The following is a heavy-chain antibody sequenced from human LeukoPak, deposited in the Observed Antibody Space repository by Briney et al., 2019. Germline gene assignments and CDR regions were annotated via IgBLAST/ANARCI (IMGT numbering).Heavy chain of an antibody. CDR2: ISYDGSNK. V-gene: IGHV3-30*04. CDR1: GFTFSSYA. D-gene: IGHD3-9*01. CDR3: ARDSQARYFEDGAFDI. J-gene: IGHJ3*02. Sequence: GGSLRLSCAASGFTFSSYAMHWVRQAPGKGLEWVAVISYDGSNKYYPDSVKGRFTISRDNSKNTLYLQMNSLRAEDTAVYYCARDSQARYFEDGAFDIWGQGTMVTVSS.